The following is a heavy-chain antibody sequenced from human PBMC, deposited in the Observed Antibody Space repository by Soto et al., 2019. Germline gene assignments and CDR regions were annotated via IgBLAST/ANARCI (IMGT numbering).Heavy chain of an antibody. D-gene: IGHD2-2*01. CDR2: INAGNGNT. Sequence: KKRGASVKVSCKASGYTFTSYAMHWVRQAPGQRLEWMGWINAGNGNTKYSQKFQGRVTITRDTSASTAYMELSSLRSEDTAVYYCARDAVVVPAAVNWFDPWGQGTLVTVSS. CDR3: ARDAVVVPAAVNWFDP. V-gene: IGHV1-3*01. CDR1: GYTFTSYA. J-gene: IGHJ5*02.